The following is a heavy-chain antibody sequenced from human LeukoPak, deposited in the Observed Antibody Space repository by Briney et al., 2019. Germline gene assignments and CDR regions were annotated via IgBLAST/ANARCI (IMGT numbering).Heavy chain of an antibody. J-gene: IGHJ4*02. D-gene: IGHD3-10*01. CDR2: IKQDGSDK. V-gene: IGHV3-7*01. CDR1: GFTFSSYW. Sequence: GGSLRLSCAASGFTFSSYWMDWVRQAPGKGLEWVANIKQDGSDKYYVDSVKGRFTISRDNSKNTLYLQMNSLRAEDTAVYYCAKVGMDYWGQGTLVTVSS. CDR3: AKVGMDY.